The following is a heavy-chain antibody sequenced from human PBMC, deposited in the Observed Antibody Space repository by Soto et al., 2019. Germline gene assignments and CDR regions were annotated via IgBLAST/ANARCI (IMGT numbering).Heavy chain of an antibody. CDR3: ARRWSGYDSGNYYYYMDV. D-gene: IGHD5-12*01. Sequence: PSETLSLTCTVSGGSISSYYWSWIRQPPGKGLEWIGYIYYSGSTNYNPSLKSRVTISVDTSKNQFSLKLSSVTAADTAVYYCARRWSGYDSGNYYYYMDVWGKGTTVTVSS. CDR1: GGSISSYY. V-gene: IGHV4-59*01. J-gene: IGHJ6*03. CDR2: IYYSGST.